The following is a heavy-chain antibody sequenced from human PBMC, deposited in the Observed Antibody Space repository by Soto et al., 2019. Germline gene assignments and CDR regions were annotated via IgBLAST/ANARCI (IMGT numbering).Heavy chain of an antibody. Sequence: GGSLRLSCAASGFTFSSFHMNWVRQAPGRGLKKDAYITSSSDTIYYSDTVKGRFTISRDNSKNKLYLKMKSLKAEDTSVYYCAKDRRKVVVAAPFDYWGQGTLVTVSS. CDR3: AKDRRKVVVAAPFDY. CDR2: ITSSSDTI. CDR1: GFTFSSFH. J-gene: IGHJ4*02. D-gene: IGHD2-15*01. V-gene: IGHV3-48*01.